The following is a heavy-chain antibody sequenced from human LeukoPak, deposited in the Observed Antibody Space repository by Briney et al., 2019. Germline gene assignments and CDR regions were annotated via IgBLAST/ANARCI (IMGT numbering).Heavy chain of an antibody. V-gene: IGHV3-30*04. Sequence: GGFLRLSCAASGFTFSSWPMYWVRQAPGEGLEWVTVISPDGRGKSDADSVEGRFTVSRDNSKNTLFLQMNSLRSEDTAVYYCAREIGSSGWAGFFDYWGQGTLVTVSS. J-gene: IGHJ4*02. CDR3: AREIGSSGWAGFFDY. D-gene: IGHD6-19*01. CDR1: GFTFSSWP. CDR2: ISPDGRGK.